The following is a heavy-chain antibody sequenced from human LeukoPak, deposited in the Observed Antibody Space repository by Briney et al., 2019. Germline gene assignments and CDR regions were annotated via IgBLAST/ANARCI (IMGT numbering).Heavy chain of an antibody. CDR3: ARGYGSGSQGIDS. J-gene: IGHJ4*02. D-gene: IGHD3-10*01. CDR2: IYYSGST. V-gene: IGHV4-30-4*08. Sequence: PSQTLSLTCTVSGGSISSGGYYWSWIRQHPGKGLEWIGYIYYSGSTYYNPSLKSRVTISVDTSKNQFSLKLSSVTAADTAVYYCARGYGSGSQGIDSWGQGTLVTVSS. CDR1: GGSISSGGYY.